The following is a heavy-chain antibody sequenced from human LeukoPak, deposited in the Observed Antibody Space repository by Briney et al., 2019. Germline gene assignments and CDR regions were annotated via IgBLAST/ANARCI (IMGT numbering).Heavy chain of an antibody. CDR2: IFYSGTT. D-gene: IGHD3-22*01. V-gene: IGHV4-39*07. CDR3: AAGWAFDSSGSTDY. J-gene: IGHJ4*02. CDR1: GGSISSGDYY. Sequence: PSETLSLTCTVSGGSISSGDYYWGWSRQPPGKGLEWMGSIFYSGTTYYNPSLKSRVTISIDTSKNQFSLKLNSVTAADTAVYYCAAGWAFDSSGSTDYWGQGTLVTVSS.